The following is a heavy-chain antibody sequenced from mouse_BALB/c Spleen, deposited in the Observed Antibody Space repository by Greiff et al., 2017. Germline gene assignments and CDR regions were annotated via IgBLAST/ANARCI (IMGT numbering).Heavy chain of an antibody. CDR2: ILPGSGST. V-gene: IGHV1-9*01. Sequence: VQLQQSGAELMKPGASVKISCKATGYTFSSYWIEWVKQRPGHGLEWIGEILPGSGSTNYNEKFKGKATFTADTSSNTAYMQLSSLTSEDSAVYYCARAPYGNYERFAYWGQGTLVTVSA. CDR1: GYTFSSYW. CDR3: ARAPYGNYERFAY. D-gene: IGHD2-10*02. J-gene: IGHJ3*01.